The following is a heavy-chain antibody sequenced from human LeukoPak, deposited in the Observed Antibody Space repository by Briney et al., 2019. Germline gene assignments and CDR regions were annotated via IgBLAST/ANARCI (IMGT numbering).Heavy chain of an antibody. CDR1: GYTFTSYY. D-gene: IGHD6-13*01. CDR2: INPSGGST. J-gene: IGHJ4*02. Sequence: ASVKVSCKASGYTFTSYYMHWVRQAPGQGLEWMRIINPSGGSTSYAQKFQGRVTMTRDTSTSTVYMELSSLRSEDTAVYYCASSIAAAGTGLDYWGQGTLVTVSS. CDR3: ASSIAAAGTGLDY. V-gene: IGHV1-46*01.